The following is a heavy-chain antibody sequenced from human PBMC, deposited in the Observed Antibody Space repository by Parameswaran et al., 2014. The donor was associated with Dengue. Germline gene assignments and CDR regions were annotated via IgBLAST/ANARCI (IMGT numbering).Heavy chain of an antibody. V-gene: IGHV3-53*04. Sequence: VRQMPGKGLEWVSVIYSGGSTYYADSVKGRFTISRHNSKNTLYLQMNSLRAEDTAVYYCARGRGSYERPYYFDYWGQGTLVTVSS. CDR3: ARGRGSYERPYYFDY. J-gene: IGHJ4*02. CDR2: IYSGGST. D-gene: IGHD1-26*01.